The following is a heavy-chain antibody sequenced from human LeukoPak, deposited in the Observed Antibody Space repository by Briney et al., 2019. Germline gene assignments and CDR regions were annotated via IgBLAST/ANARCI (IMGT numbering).Heavy chain of an antibody. D-gene: IGHD3-22*01. CDR1: GGSISSHY. Sequence: SETLSLTCTVSGGSISSHYWSWIRQPPGKGLEWIGYIYYSGSTNYNPSLKSRVTISVDTSKNQFSLTLSSVTAADTAVYYCARGVTYYYDSSGYYFESPSKFLDYWGQGTLVTVSS. CDR3: ARGVTYYYDSSGYYFESPSKFLDY. J-gene: IGHJ4*02. V-gene: IGHV4-59*11. CDR2: IYYSGST.